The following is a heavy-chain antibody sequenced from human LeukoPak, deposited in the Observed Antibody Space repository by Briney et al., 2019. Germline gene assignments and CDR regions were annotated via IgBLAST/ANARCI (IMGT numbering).Heavy chain of an antibody. J-gene: IGHJ3*02. V-gene: IGHV1-2*02. CDR1: GYSFIGYY. CDR2: INPNSGGA. D-gene: IGHD7-27*01. Sequence: ASVKVSCKASGYSFIGYYIHWVRQAPGQGLEWMGWINPNSGGANYAQKFQGRVTMTRDTSISTVYMEFTRLRSDDTAMYYCAKSTNWGSISDGFDIWGQGTMVTVAS. CDR3: AKSTNWGSISDGFDI.